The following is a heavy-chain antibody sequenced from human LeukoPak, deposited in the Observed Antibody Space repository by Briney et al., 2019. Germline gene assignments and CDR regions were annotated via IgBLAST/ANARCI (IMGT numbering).Heavy chain of an antibody. D-gene: IGHD5-24*01. CDR3: ATSRDGYNHFDY. CDR2: IYHRGST. CDR1: GDSITTSNL. Sequence: PSETLSLTCAVSGDSITTSNLWNLVRQPPGKGLEWIGKIYHRGSTNYNPSLKSRVTMSGDKSKNQFSLNLTSVTAADTAVYYCATSRDGYNHFDYWGQGILVTVSS. V-gene: IGHV4-4*02. J-gene: IGHJ4*02.